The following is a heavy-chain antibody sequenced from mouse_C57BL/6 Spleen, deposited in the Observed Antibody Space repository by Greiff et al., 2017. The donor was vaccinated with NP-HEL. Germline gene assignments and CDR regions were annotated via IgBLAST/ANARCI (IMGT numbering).Heavy chain of an antibody. CDR2: IDPSDSYT. CDR3: ARSPNGDYDWYFDV. V-gene: IGHV1-69*01. J-gene: IGHJ1*03. Sequence: QVQLQQPGAELVMPGASVKLSCKASGYTFTSYWMHWVKQRPGQGLEWIGEIDPSDSYTNYNQKFKGKSTLTVDKSSSTAYMQLSSLTSEDSAVYYCARSPNGDYDWYFDVWGTGTTVTVSS. CDR1: GYTFTSYW. D-gene: IGHD2-4*01.